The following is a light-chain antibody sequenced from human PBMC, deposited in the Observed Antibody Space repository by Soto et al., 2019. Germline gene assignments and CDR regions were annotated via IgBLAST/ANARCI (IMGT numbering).Light chain of an antibody. CDR3: QHRSHWLA. V-gene: IGKV3-11*01. CDR2: DAS. J-gene: IGKJ4*01. Sequence: EIWMTQFAATPSLSPGERATLSWGASQSVSSYLAWYQQKPGQAPRLLIYDASNRATGIPARFSGSGSGTDFTITITSLEHEDFAVYYCQHRSHWLAFGGGTKVDIK. CDR1: QSVSSY.